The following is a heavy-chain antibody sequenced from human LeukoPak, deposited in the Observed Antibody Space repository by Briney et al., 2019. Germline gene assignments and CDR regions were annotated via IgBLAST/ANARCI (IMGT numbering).Heavy chain of an antibody. CDR2: IRSDGSNK. CDR3: AELGITMIGGV. V-gene: IGHV3-30*02. J-gene: IGHJ6*04. Sequence: PGGSLRLSCAGSGFSFSSYGMHWVRQAPGKGLEWMAFIRSDGSNKYYADSVKGRFTISRDNSKNTLYLQMNSLRAEDTAVYYCAELGITMIGGVWGKGTTVTTSS. D-gene: IGHD3-10*02. CDR1: GFSFSSYG.